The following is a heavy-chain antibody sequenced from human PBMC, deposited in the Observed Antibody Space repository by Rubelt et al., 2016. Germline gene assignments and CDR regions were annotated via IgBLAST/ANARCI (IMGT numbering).Heavy chain of an antibody. V-gene: IGHV4-39*01. D-gene: IGHD6-13*01. CDR3: ARREQQLYYYGMDV. CDR2: IYYSGST. J-gene: IGHJ6*02. CDR1: GGSISSSRYY. Sequence: QLQLQESGPGLVKPSETLSLTRTVSGGSISSSRYYWGWIRQPPVKGLEWIGSIYYSGSTYYNPSLKSRVTISVDTSKNQFSLKRSSVTAADTAVYYCARREQQLYYYGMDVWGQGTTVTVSS.